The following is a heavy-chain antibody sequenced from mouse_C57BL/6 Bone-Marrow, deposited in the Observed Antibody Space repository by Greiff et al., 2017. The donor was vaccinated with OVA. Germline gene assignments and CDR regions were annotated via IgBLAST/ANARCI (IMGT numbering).Heavy chain of an antibody. CDR3: ARKGEGGLYAMDY. J-gene: IGHJ4*01. Sequence: VQVVQSGPGLVAPSPSLSISCTVSGFSLTSYAISWVRQPPGQGLEWLGVIWTGGGTTYNSALISRLSISKDNSKRQVFLKMNRLQTDDTARYYCARKGEGGLYAMDYWGQGTSVTVSS. CDR2: IWTGGGT. V-gene: IGHV2-9-1*01. CDR1: GFSLTSYA. D-gene: IGHD1-1*02.